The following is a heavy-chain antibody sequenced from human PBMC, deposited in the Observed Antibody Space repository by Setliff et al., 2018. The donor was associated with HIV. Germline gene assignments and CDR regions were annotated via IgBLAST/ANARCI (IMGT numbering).Heavy chain of an antibody. Sequence: SETLSLTCTVSGASINSGYDYWVWIRQPPGKGLQWIGSIYNSASTYYSSSLKRRVIMSVDTSKNRFSLRLSSVSAADTAVYYCARTSYNFWGGPDSWGQGTLVTVSS. V-gene: IGHV4-39*02. D-gene: IGHD3-3*01. CDR2: IYNSAST. CDR3: ARTSYNFWGGPDS. J-gene: IGHJ4*02. CDR1: GASINSGYDY.